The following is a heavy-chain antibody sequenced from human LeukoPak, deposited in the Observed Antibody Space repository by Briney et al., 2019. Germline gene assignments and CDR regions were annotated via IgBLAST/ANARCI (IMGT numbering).Heavy chain of an antibody. Sequence: SETLSLTCTVSCGSISDKYWSWIGQLPGKGLEWIGYIHYSGTTSYNPSLKSRVVISVDTSKNQFSLKLNSVTAADTAMYYCATVPGYSYGYGYFDYWGQGTLVTVSS. CDR1: CGSISDKY. D-gene: IGHD5-18*01. V-gene: IGHV4-59*01. CDR2: IHYSGTT. CDR3: ATVPGYSYGYGYFDY. J-gene: IGHJ4*02.